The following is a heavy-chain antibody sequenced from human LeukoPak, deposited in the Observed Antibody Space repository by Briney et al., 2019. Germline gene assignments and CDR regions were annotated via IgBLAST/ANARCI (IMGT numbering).Heavy chain of an antibody. V-gene: IGHV3-9*01. CDR3: VKGTSSSVYYYYGMDV. CDR2: ISWNRGDI. D-gene: IGHD6-6*01. Sequence: GRSLRLSCAASGFTFDDYAMYWVRQAPGKGLEWVSGISWNRGDIGYADSVKGRFTLSRDNAKNSLYLQMNSLRVEDTALYYCVKGTSSSVYYYYGMDVWGQGTTVTVSS. J-gene: IGHJ6*02. CDR1: GFTFDDYA.